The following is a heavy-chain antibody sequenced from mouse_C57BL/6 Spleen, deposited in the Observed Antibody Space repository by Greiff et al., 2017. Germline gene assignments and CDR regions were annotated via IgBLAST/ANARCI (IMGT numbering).Heavy chain of an antibody. CDR3: ARDRDGSSYYFDY. V-gene: IGHV5-4*01. D-gene: IGHD1-1*01. Sequence: EVQVVESGGGLVKPGGSLKLSCAASGFTFSSYAMSWVRQTPEKRLEWVATISDGGSYTYYPDNVKGRFTISRDNAKNNLYLQMSHLKSEDTAMYDGARDRDGSSYYFDYWGQGTTLTVSA. J-gene: IGHJ2*01. CDR2: ISDGGSYT. CDR1: GFTFSSYA.